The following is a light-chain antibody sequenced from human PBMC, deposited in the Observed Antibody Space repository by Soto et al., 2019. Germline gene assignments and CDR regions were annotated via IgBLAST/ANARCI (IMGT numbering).Light chain of an antibody. CDR3: HQYGSSPYT. V-gene: IGKV3-20*01. J-gene: IGKJ2*01. CDR2: GAS. Sequence: EIVLTQSPGTLSLSPGERATLSCSASQSVSSSSLAWYQQKPGQAPRLLIYGASSRATGIPDRFSGSGSGTDFTLTISRLEPEDFALYYCHQYGSSPYTFDQGTKLEIK. CDR1: QSVSSSS.